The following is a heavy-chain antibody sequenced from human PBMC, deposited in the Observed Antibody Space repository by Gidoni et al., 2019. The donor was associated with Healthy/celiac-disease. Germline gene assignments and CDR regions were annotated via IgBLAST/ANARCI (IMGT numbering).Heavy chain of an antibody. CDR3: AADRRGDPYYYYYYMDV. CDR2: IVVGSGNT. CDR1: GFTFTSSA. D-gene: IGHD2-21*01. J-gene: IGHJ6*03. Sequence: QMQLVQSGPEVKKPGTSVKVSCKASGFTFTSSAVQWVRQARGQRLEWIGWIVVGSGNTNYAQKFQERVTITRDMSTSTAYMELSSLRSEDTAVYYCAADRRGDPYYYYYYMDVWGKGTTVTVSS. V-gene: IGHV1-58*01.